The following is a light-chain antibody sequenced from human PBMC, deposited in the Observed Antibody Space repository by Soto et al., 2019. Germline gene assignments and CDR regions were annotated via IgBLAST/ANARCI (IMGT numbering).Light chain of an antibody. V-gene: IGKV1-6*01. Sequence: THMTPSPLSLSASVGEKIIITCRASRDVGSDVSWYQQKPGQAPKLVIYAASNLYTGVPSRFSGRRSGTEFTLTISSLQPEDFASYYCLQDYGDSWTFGQGTKVDIK. CDR3: LQDYGDSWT. J-gene: IGKJ1*01. CDR1: RDVGSD. CDR2: AAS.